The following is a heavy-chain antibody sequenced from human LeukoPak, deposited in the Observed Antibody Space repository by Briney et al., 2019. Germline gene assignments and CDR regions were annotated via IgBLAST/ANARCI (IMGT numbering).Heavy chain of an antibody. CDR1: GFTFSSYG. CDR3: ARGLYDSSGYYYFPHY. CDR2: MWYDGSNK. D-gene: IGHD3-22*01. Sequence: GGSLRLSCAASGFTFSSYGMHWVRQAPGKGLEWVAVMWYDGSNKYYADSVKGRFTISRDNSKNTLFLQMNSLRAEDTAVYYCARGLYDSSGYYYFPHYWGQGTLVTVSS. J-gene: IGHJ4*02. V-gene: IGHV3-33*01.